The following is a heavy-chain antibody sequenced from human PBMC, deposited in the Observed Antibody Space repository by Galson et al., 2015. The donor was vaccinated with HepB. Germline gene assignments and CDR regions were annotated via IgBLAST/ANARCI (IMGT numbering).Heavy chain of an antibody. Sequence: TLSLTCAVSGGSISSGGYSWSWIRQPPGKGLEWIGYIYHSGSTYYNPSLKSRVTISVDRSKNQFSLKLSSVTAADTAVYYCASGYDFWSGYRDAFDIWGQGTMVTVSS. V-gene: IGHV4-30-2*01. CDR3: ASGYDFWSGYRDAFDI. CDR1: GGSISSGGYS. J-gene: IGHJ3*02. CDR2: IYHSGST. D-gene: IGHD3-3*01.